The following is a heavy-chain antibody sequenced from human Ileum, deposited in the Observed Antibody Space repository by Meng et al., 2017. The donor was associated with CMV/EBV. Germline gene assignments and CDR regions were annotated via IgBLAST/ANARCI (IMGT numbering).Heavy chain of an antibody. V-gene: IGHV5-51*01. CDR3: ARYSGSLLSSNWFDP. Sequence: GGSLRLSCKGSGYRFSDYWIGWVRQMPGTGKGLEWMGLIYPGDPQTRYSPAFQGQVTMSVDRSITTAYLQWSSLKASDTAMYYCARYSGSLLSSNWFDPWGQGTLVTVSS. J-gene: IGHJ5*02. CDR2: IYPGDPQT. CDR1: GYRFSDYW. D-gene: IGHD1-26*01.